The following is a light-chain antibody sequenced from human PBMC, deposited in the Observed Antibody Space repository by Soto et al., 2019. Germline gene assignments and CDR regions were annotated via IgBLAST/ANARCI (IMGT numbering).Light chain of an antibody. Sequence: QLVLTQSPSASASLGASVKLTCTLSSGHSNFAIAWLQQQPDRGPRYLMKVNIDGSHDKGDGIPDRFSGSTSGAERYLTISSLQSEDEADYYCQTWGTGTHVVFGGGTKLTVL. J-gene: IGLJ2*01. V-gene: IGLV4-69*01. CDR2: VNIDGSH. CDR1: SGHSNFA. CDR3: QTWGTGTHVV.